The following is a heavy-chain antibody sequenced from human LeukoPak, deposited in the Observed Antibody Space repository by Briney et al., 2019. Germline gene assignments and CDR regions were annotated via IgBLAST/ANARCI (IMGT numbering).Heavy chain of an antibody. V-gene: IGHV5-51*01. CDR2: IYPGGXEX. J-gene: IGHJ4*02. D-gene: IGHD5-24*01. CDR1: GHSFSSYX. Sequence: GESLKISCKGLGHSFSSYXNXWVRQRPGXXXXXXXIIYPGGXEXRYDXSFXGXXTIXADSSTSTAYLQWSSLRASDTAMYYCARASRDGYNQNFDHWGQGTLVTVSS. CDR3: ARASRDGYNQNFDH.